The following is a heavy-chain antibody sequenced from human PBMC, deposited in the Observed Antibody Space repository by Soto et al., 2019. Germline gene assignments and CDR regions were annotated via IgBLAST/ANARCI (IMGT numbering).Heavy chain of an antibody. CDR2: ISWNSGSI. Sequence: EVQLVESGGGLVQPGRSLRLSCAASGFTFDDYAMHWVRQAPGKGLEWVSGISWNSGSIGYADSVKGRFTICRDNAKNSLYLQMTSLRAEDTALYSCAKGDGSSGGYYLFDYWGQGTLVTVSS. CDR1: GFTFDDYA. J-gene: IGHJ4*02. D-gene: IGHD6-19*01. CDR3: AKGDGSSGGYYLFDY. V-gene: IGHV3-9*01.